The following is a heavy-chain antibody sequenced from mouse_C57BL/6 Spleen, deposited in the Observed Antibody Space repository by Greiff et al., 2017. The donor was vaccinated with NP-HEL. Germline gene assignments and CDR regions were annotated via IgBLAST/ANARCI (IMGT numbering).Heavy chain of an antibody. V-gene: IGHV5-6*01. J-gene: IGHJ2*01. D-gene: IGHD1-1*01. CDR2: ISSGGSYT. CDR1: GFTFSSYG. Sequence: EVQGVESGGDLVKPGGSLKLSCAASGFTFSSYGMSWVRQTPDKRLEWVATISSGGSYTYYPDSVKGRFTISRDNAKNTLYLQMSSLKSEDTAMYYCARQYGSSYHFDYWGQGTTLTVSS. CDR3: ARQYGSSYHFDY.